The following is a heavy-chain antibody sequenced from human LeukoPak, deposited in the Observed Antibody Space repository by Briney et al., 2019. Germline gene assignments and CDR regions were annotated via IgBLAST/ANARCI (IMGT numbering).Heavy chain of an antibody. CDR3: ARERSYSFDY. D-gene: IGHD1-26*01. Sequence: GGSLRLSCATSGFTFSSRGMHWVRQAPGKGLEWVAFIRYDGTEKDYADPVKGRFTTSRDNAKNSLYLQMNSLRAEDTAVYYCARERSYSFDYWGQGTLVTVSS. J-gene: IGHJ4*02. CDR2: IRYDGTEK. CDR1: GFTFSSRG. V-gene: IGHV3-30*02.